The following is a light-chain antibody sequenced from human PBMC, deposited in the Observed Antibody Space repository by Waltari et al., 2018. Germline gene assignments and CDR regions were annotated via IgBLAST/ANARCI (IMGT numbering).Light chain of an antibody. V-gene: IGKV3-11*01. CDR1: QSIDSY. CDR3: QQRSNWPPT. J-gene: IGKJ5*01. CDR2: DAS. Sequence: EIVLTQSPATLSLSPGERATLSCRASQSIDSYLAWYLQKPGQAPRLLIFDASNSATGIPARFSGSGFGTDFTLTISSLEPEDFGVYYCQQRSNWPPTFGQGTRLEIK.